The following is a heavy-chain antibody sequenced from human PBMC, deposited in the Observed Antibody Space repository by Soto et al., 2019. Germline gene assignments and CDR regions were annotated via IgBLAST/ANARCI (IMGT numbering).Heavy chain of an antibody. Sequence: QVQLEESGGGLVKPGGSLRLSCAASGFTFSAVYMSWIRQAPNKGLEYISYISSSGTSANYADSVKGRFTIARDNAKNSLYLPMNSLRAEDTAVYYCARDRGAVTGPYFDYWGQGALVTVSS. J-gene: IGHJ4*02. CDR1: GFTFSAVY. D-gene: IGHD6-19*01. CDR2: ISSSGTSA. CDR3: ARDRGAVTGPYFDY. V-gene: IGHV3-11*05.